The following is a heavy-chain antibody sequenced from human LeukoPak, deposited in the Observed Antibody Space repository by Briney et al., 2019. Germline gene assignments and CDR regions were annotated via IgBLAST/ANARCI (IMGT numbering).Heavy chain of an antibody. J-gene: IGHJ4*02. CDR1: GGSFRGYY. CDR3: ARCSGGSSWYGY. D-gene: IGHD6-13*01. Sequence: SETLSLTCAVYGGSFRGYYWSWIRQPPGKGLEWIGEINHSGSTNYNPSLKSRVTISVDTSKNQFSLKLSSVTAADTAVYYCARCSGGSSWYGYWGQGTLVTVSS. V-gene: IGHV4-34*01. CDR2: INHSGST.